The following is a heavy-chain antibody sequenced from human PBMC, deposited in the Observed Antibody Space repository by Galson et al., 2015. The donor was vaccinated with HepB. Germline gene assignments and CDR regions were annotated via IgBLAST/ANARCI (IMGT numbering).Heavy chain of an antibody. CDR3: ARDGSTAIMNCAFDI. J-gene: IGHJ3*02. CDR1: GGSISSYY. V-gene: IGHV4-59*01. CDR2: IYYSGST. Sequence: ETLSLTCTVSGGSISSYYWSWIRQPPGKGLEWIGYIYYSGSTNYNPSLKSRVTISVDTSKNQFSLKLSSVTAADTAVYYCARDGSTAIMNCAFDIWGQGTMVTVSS. D-gene: IGHD3-16*01.